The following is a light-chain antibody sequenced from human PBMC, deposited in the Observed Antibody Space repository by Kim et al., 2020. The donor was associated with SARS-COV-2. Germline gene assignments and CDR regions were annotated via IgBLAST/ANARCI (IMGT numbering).Light chain of an antibody. V-gene: IGLV3-1*01. CDR2: QDT. J-gene: IGLJ2*01. CDR3: QAWDSTTTV. CDR1: RLGNKY. Sequence: GSPGQTASITGSGDRLGNKYVCWYQQKPGQSPVVVIYQDTQRPSGIPERFSGSNSGNTATLTISGTQAMDEADYYCQAWDSTTTVFGGGTQLTVL.